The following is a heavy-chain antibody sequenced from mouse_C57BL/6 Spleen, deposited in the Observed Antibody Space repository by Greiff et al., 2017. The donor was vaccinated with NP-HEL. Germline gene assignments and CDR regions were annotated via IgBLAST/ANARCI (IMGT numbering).Heavy chain of an antibody. D-gene: IGHD6-1*01. V-gene: IGHV5-16*02. CDR1: GFTFSDYY. J-gene: IGHJ2*01. CDR2: IHYDGSGT. Sequence: EVMLVQSEGGLVQPGSSMKLSCTASGFTFSDYYMAWVRQVPEKGLEWVANIHYDGSGTYYLESFKGRSIISRDNATSTVYLQMSSLKSEDSAVYYCARAATSHAVYFDYWGQGTTLTVSS. CDR3: ARAATSHAVYFDY.